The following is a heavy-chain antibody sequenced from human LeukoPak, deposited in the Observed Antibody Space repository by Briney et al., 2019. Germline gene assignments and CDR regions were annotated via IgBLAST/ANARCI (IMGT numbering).Heavy chain of an antibody. CDR2: ISSSSYV. V-gene: IGHV3-21*01. D-gene: IGHD3-3*01. CDR1: GFTFSSYS. J-gene: IGHJ4*02. CDR3: ARAPSPRNYDFWSEAFDY. Sequence: GGSLRLSCAASGFTFSSYSMNWVRQAPGKGLEWVSSISSSSYVYYADSVKGRFTISRDNAKNSLYLQMNSLRAEDTAVYYCARAPSPRNYDFWSEAFDYWGQGTLVTVSS.